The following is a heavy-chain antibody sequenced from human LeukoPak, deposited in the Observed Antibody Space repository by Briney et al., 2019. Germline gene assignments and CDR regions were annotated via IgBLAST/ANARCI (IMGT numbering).Heavy chain of an antibody. CDR3: AKAPERSCNGASCYPLDY. Sequence: GGSLRLSCAASGFSFSSYAMTWVRQAPGKGPEWISSITDSGGNTYSADSVKGRFTIYRDNSKNTLYLQMNSLRVEDTAVYYCAKAPERSCNGASCYPLDYWGQGTLVTVSS. J-gene: IGHJ4*02. CDR1: GFSFSSYA. D-gene: IGHD2-15*01. V-gene: IGHV3-23*01. CDR2: ITDSGGNT.